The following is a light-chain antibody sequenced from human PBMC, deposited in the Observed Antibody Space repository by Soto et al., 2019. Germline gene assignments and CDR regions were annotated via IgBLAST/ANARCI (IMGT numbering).Light chain of an antibody. J-gene: IGKJ4*01. CDR1: LSISSY. V-gene: IGKV1-39*01. CDR2: AAS. CDR3: QQSYSTPLT. Sequence: DIQMTQSPSSLSASVGVRVTITYRASLSISSYLNWYQQTPWKAATLLIYAASSLQSGVPSRFSGSGSGTDFILTIRSLQPEDFATYYCQQSYSTPLTFGGGTKVEMK.